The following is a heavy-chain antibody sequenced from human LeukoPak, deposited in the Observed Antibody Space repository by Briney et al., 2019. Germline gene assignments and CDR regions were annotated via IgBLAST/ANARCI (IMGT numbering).Heavy chain of an antibody. Sequence: PGGSLRLSCATSGFTFSTYGMHWVRQAPGKGLEWVTNILYDGSNKYYADSVKGRFTISRDNSRNTLYLQMDSLRAEDTAVYYCATQSGSSGGYWGQGAQVTVSS. CDR3: ATQSGSSGGY. J-gene: IGHJ4*02. V-gene: IGHV3-33*03. CDR1: GFTFSTYG. D-gene: IGHD6-19*01. CDR2: ILYDGSNK.